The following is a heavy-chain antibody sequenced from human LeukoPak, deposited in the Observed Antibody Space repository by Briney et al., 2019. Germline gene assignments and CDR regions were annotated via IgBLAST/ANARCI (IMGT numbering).Heavy chain of an antibody. D-gene: IGHD2-21*02. J-gene: IGHJ2*01. CDR1: GYTFTSYG. V-gene: IGHV1-18*01. CDR3: AREGNCGGDCYSGGWYFDL. Sequence: ASVKVSCKASGYTFTSYGISWVRQAPGQGLEWMGWISAYNGDTNYAQKLQGRVTMTTDTSTSTAYMELRSLRSDDTAVYYCAREGNCGGDCYSGGWYFDLWGRGTLVTVSS. CDR2: ISAYNGDT.